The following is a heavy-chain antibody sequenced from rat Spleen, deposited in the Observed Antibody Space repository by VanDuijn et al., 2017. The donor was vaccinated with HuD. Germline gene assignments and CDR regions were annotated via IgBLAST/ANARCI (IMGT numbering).Heavy chain of an antibody. V-gene: IGHV5-29*01. D-gene: IGHD1-5*01. CDR2: ISYDGSST. J-gene: IGHJ2*01. CDR1: GFTFSNYG. CDR3: ARQEVQPDYFDY. Sequence: EVQLVESGGGLVQPGRSLKLSCAASGFTFSNYGMAWVRQAPTKGLEWVATISYDGSSTYYLDSVTGRFTISRDNAKSTLYLQMNSLRSEDTATYYCARQEVQPDYFDYWGQGVMVTVSS.